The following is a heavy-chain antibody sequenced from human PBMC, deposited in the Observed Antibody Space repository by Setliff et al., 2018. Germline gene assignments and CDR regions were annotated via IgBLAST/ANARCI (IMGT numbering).Heavy chain of an antibody. Sequence: GGSLRLSCTASGFNFDDYGMSWVRQAPGKGLEWVSGINWNGGSTGYGDSVKGRFTISRDNAKNSLYLQMNSLRAEDTAVYYCAREWLQEAFDIWGQGTMVTVSS. D-gene: IGHD5-12*01. J-gene: IGHJ3*02. CDR2: INWNGGST. CDR3: AREWLQEAFDI. V-gene: IGHV3-20*04. CDR1: GFNFDDYG.